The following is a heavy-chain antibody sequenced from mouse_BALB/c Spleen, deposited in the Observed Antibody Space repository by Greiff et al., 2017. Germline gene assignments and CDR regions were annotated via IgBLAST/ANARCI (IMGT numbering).Heavy chain of an antibody. Sequence: VQLKQSGGGLVQPGGSRKLSCAASGFTFSSFGMHWVRQAPEKGLEWVAYISSGSSTIYYADTVKGRFTISRDNPKNTLFLQMTSLRSEDTAMYYCARSRYYDGFYFDYWGQGTTLTVSS. CDR2: ISSGSSTI. V-gene: IGHV5-17*02. D-gene: IGHD2-3*01. J-gene: IGHJ2*01. CDR1: GFTFSSFG. CDR3: ARSRYYDGFYFDY.